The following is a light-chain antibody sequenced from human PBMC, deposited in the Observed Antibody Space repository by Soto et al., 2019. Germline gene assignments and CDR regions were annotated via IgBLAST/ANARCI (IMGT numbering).Light chain of an antibody. CDR1: SSDVGSNNL. Sequence: QSALTQPASVSGSPGQSITISCTGTSSDVGSNNLASWYQQHPGKAPKPMIYEGSKRPSGVSNRFSGSKSGNTASLTISGLQAEDEADYYCCSYAGSSTYVFGTGTKLTVL. CDR3: CSYAGSSTYV. J-gene: IGLJ1*01. CDR2: EGS. V-gene: IGLV2-23*01.